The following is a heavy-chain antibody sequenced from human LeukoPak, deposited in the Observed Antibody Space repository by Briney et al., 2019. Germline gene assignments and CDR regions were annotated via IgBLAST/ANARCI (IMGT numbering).Heavy chain of an antibody. J-gene: IGHJ3*02. D-gene: IGHD4-17*01. CDR1: GYSISSSSYY. CDR3: ASPKGYGAPADAFDI. CDR2: IYYSGST. V-gene: IGHV4-39*07. Sequence: SETLSLTCTVSGYSISSSSYYWGWIRQPPGKGLEWIGSIYYSGSTYYNPSLKSRVTISVDTSKNQFSLKLSSVTAADTAVYYCASPKGYGAPADAFDIWGQGTMVTVSS.